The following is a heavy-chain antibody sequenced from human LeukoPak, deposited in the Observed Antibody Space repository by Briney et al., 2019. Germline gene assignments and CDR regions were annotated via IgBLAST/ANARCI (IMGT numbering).Heavy chain of an antibody. Sequence: SQTLSLTCAISGDSVTSNSAAWNWIRQSPSRGLEWLGRTYYRSKWYNDYAVSVISRISINADTSKSQFSLQLNSVTLEDTAVYYCARTRQNEGSPWYDVWGQGTLVTVSS. D-gene: IGHD6-19*01. V-gene: IGHV6-1*01. J-gene: IGHJ4*02. CDR3: ARTRQNEGSPWYDV. CDR2: TYYRSKWYN. CDR1: GDSVTSNSAA.